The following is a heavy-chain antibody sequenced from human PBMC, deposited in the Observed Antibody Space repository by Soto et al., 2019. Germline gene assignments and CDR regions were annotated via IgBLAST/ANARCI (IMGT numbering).Heavy chain of an antibody. J-gene: IGHJ4*02. D-gene: IGHD3-10*01. V-gene: IGHV4-30-4*01. CDR1: GGSISSGDYY. CDR2: IYYSGST. Sequence: RSLTCTVSGGSISSGDYYWSWIRQPPGKGLEWIGYIYYSGSTYYNPSLKSRVTISVDTSKNQFSLKMSSVTAADTAVYYCARVSSGVGDYWGQGTLVTVSS. CDR3: ARVSSGVGDY.